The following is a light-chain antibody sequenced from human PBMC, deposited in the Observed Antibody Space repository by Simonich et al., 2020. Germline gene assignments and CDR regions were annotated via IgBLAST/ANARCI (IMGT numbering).Light chain of an antibody. CDR3: QAWDSSTAVV. CDR2: HDS. J-gene: IGLJ2*01. V-gene: IGLV3-1*01. Sequence: SYELTQPPSVSVSPGQTASITCSGAKLGDKYACWYQQKPGQSPVLVIYHDSKRPSGNPERFSGSNSGNTATLTISGTQAMDEADYYCQAWDSSTAVVFGGGTKLTVL. CDR1: KLGDKY.